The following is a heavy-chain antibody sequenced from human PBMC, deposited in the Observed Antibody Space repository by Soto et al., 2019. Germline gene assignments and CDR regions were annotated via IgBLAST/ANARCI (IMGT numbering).Heavy chain of an antibody. CDR3: AREIRLVPRGMDV. CDR1: GGTFSSYA. CDR2: IIPIFGTA. V-gene: IGHV1-69*05. D-gene: IGHD6-19*01. Sequence: QVQLVQSGAEVKKPGSSVKVSCKASGGTFSSYAISWVRQAPGQGLEWMGGIIPIFGTANYAQKFQGRVTXKXDXXPHPAYTELSSVTSEDTAVYDCAREIRLVPRGMDVWGQGTTVTVSS. J-gene: IGHJ6*02.